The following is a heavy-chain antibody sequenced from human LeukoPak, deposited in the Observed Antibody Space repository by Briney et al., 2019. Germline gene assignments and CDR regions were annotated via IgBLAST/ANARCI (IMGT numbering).Heavy chain of an antibody. D-gene: IGHD3-22*01. Sequence: GGSLRLSCAASGFTFSSYSMNWGRQAPGKGPEWVSSISSSSSYIYYADSLKGRFTISRDNAKRSLFLQMNSLRAEDTAVYFCARALGSSAYYYLKVDAFDIWGQGTMVTVSS. V-gene: IGHV3-21*01. J-gene: IGHJ3*02. CDR1: GFTFSSYS. CDR2: ISSSSSYI. CDR3: ARALGSSAYYYLKVDAFDI.